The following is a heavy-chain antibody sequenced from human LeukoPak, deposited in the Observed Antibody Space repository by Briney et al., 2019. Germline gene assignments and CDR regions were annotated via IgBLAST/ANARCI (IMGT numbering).Heavy chain of an antibody. CDR3: AKDARLRFGELLD. V-gene: IGHV3-30*18. CDR2: ISYDGSNK. J-gene: IGHJ4*02. Sequence: GGSLRLSCAASGFTFSSYGMHWVRQAPGKGLEWVAVISYDGSNKYYADSVKGRFTISRDNSKNTLYLQMNSLRAEDTAVYYCAKDARLRFGELLDWGQGTLVTVSS. D-gene: IGHD3-10*01. CDR1: GFTFSSYG.